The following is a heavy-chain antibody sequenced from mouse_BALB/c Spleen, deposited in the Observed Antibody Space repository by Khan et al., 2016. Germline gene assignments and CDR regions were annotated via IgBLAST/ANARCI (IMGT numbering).Heavy chain of an antibody. CDR2: IDPANGNT. CDR1: GFNIKDTY. V-gene: IGHV14-3*02. CDR3: ARSPYDYDVGFAY. D-gene: IGHD2-4*01. Sequence: VQLQQSGAELVKPGASVKLSCTASGFNIKDTYMHWVKQRPEQGLEWIGRIDPANGNTKYDPKFQGKATLTAATSSNTAYLQLSSLTSEDTAVYYCARSPYDYDVGFAYWGQGTLVTVSA. J-gene: IGHJ3*01.